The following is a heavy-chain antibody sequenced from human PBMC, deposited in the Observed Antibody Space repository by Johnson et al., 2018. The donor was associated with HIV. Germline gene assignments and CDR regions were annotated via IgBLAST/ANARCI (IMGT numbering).Heavy chain of an antibody. V-gene: IGHV3-33*01. CDR3: AREAPHPSDAYDI. CDR2: IWYDGSNK. Sequence: QVQLVESGGGVVQPGRSLRLSCAAYGFTFSSYGMHWVRQAPGKGLEWVAVIWYDGSNKYYADSVKRRFTISRDNSKKTLYLEMNSLRAEDTAMYYCAREAPHPSDAYDIWGQGTMVTVSS. CDR1: GFTFSSYG. J-gene: IGHJ3*02.